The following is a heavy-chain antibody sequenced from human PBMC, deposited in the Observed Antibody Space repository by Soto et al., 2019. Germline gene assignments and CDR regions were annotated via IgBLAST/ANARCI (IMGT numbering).Heavy chain of an antibody. CDR1: VFTFDDYG. CDR3: ARGERLPSYYYYYMDV. J-gene: IGHJ6*03. CDR2: INWNGGST. Sequence: EVPLVESGGGVVRPGGSLRLSCAASVFTFDDYGMSWVRQAPGNGLEWVSGINWNGGSTGYADSVKGRFTISRDNAKNSLYLQMNSLRAEDTDLYHCARGERLPSYYYYYMDVWGKGTTVTVSS. D-gene: IGHD1-26*01. V-gene: IGHV3-20*01.